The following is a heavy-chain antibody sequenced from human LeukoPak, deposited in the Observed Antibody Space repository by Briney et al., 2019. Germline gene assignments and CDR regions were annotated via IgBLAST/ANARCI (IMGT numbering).Heavy chain of an antibody. V-gene: IGHV3-21*01. CDR3: ARVGSSWYEAPFDY. CDR1: GFTFSSYS. D-gene: IGHD6-13*01. Sequence: PGGSLRLSCAASGFTFSSYSMNWVRQAPGKGLEWVSSISSSSSYIYYADSVKGRFTISRDNAKNSLYLQMNSLRAEDTAVYYCARVGSSWYEAPFDYWGQGTLVTVSS. CDR2: ISSSSSYI. J-gene: IGHJ4*02.